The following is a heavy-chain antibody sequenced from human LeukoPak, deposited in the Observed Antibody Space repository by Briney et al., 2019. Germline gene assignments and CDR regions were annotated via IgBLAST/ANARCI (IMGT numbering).Heavy chain of an antibody. CDR3: ARRSGSYMVDFDY. CDR1: GYTFTSYD. J-gene: IGHJ4*02. D-gene: IGHD1-26*01. CDR2: MNPNSGNT. V-gene: IGHV1-8*01. Sequence: ASVKVSCKASGYTFTSYDINWVRQAAGQGLEWMGWMNPNSGNTGYAQKFQGRVTMTRNTSISTAYMELSSLRSEDTAVYYCARRSGSYMVDFDYWGQGTLVTVSS.